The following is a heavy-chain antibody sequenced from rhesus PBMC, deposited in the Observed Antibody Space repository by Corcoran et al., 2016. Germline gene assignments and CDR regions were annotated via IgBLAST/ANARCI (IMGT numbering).Heavy chain of an antibody. CDR2: VDGADSTT. CDR1: GFSLGDNW. CDR3: ADIYGLDS. J-gene: IGHJ6*01. V-gene: IGHV3-28*02. Sequence: EVQLVQSGGGLAKPGGSLRLSCRVSGFSLGDNWMHWVRQAPGEGREWISAVDGADSTTYYADAVRGRFTASRENAKNTLYRQADSLRVEDTAVYYCADIYGLDSWGQGVVVTVSS.